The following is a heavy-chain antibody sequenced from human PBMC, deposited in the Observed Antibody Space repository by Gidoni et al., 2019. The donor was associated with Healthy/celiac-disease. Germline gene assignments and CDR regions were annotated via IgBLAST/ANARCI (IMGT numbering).Heavy chain of an antibody. CDR1: GYSLSSGYY. D-gene: IGHD4-17*01. CDR3: ARQNSYGDYVGAFDI. V-gene: IGHV4-38-2*01. Sequence: QVQLQESGPGLVKPSETLSLTCAVSGYSLSSGYYWGWIRQPPGKGLEWIGSIYHSGSTYYNPSLKSRVTISVDTSKNQFSLKLSSVTAADTAVYYCARQNSYGDYVGAFDIWGQGTMVTVSS. J-gene: IGHJ3*02. CDR2: IYHSGST.